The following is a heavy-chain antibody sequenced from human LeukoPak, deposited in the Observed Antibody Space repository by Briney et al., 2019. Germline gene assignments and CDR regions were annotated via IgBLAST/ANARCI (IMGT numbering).Heavy chain of an antibody. V-gene: IGHV3-23*01. CDR1: GFTFDDYD. D-gene: IGHD1-26*01. CDR3: AKADSGSYYGLGDYFDY. J-gene: IGHJ4*02. CDR2: MSSSDDGR. Sequence: GWSLRLSCAASGFTFDDYDMSWVRQAPGKGLEWVSAMSSSDDGRYYAASVRGRFTISRDTSRSTLYLQMNSLRAEDTAVYYCAKADSGSYYGLGDYFDYWGQGTLVTVSS.